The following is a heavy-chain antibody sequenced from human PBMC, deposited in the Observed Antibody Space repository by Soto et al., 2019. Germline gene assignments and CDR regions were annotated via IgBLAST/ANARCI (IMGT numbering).Heavy chain of an antibody. J-gene: IGHJ6*02. CDR3: ARVTKTVGYYGMDV. CDR2: IIPIFGTA. CDR1: GGTFSSYA. D-gene: IGHD1-26*01. Sequence: VASVKVSCKASGGTFSSYAISWVRQAPGQGLEWMGGIIPIFGTANYAQKFQGRVTITADKSTSTAYMELSSLRSEDTAVYYCARVTKTVGYYGMDVWGQGTTVTVSS. V-gene: IGHV1-69*06.